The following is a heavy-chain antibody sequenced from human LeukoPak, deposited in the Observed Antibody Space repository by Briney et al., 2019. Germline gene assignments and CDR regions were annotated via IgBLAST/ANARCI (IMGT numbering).Heavy chain of an antibody. Sequence: GGSLRLSCAASGFTFSSYWMTWVRQAPGKGLEWVANINEDGSEKYYVDSVNGRFTISRDNAKNSLYLQMNSLRAEDTAVYYCARPFFTNAWYPFDYWGQGTLVTVSS. CDR2: INEDGSEK. V-gene: IGHV3-7*01. CDR3: ARPFFTNAWYPFDY. D-gene: IGHD6-13*01. J-gene: IGHJ4*02. CDR1: GFTFSSYW.